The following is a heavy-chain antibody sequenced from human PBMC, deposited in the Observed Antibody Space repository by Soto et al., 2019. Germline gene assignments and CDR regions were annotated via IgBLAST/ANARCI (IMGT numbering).Heavy chain of an antibody. V-gene: IGHV3-7*01. D-gene: IGHD3-22*01. J-gene: IGHJ1*01. Sequence: ESGGGLVRPGGSLRLSCAASGFTFSSYWMSWVRQVPGKGLEWVANINQEGSEKYYLDSVKGRFTISRDNAKNSLYLQMSSLGAEDTAVYYCARELVVGPAEYFHHWGQGTLVTVSS. CDR2: INQEGSEK. CDR1: GFTFSSYW. CDR3: ARELVVGPAEYFHH.